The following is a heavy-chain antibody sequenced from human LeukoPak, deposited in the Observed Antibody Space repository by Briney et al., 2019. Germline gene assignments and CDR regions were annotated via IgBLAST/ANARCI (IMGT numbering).Heavy chain of an antibody. Sequence: SVKVSCKASGGTFSSYAISWARQAPGQGLEWMGGIIPIFGTANYAQKFQGRVTITADESTSTAYMELSSLRSEDTAVYYCARGICSSTSCYHANWGQGTLVTVSS. V-gene: IGHV1-69*01. J-gene: IGHJ4*02. CDR2: IIPIFGTA. CDR1: GGTFSSYA. D-gene: IGHD2-2*01. CDR3: ARGICSSTSCYHAN.